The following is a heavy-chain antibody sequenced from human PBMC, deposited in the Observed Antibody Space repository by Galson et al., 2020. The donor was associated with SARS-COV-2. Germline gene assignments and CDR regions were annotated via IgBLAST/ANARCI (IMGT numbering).Heavy chain of an antibody. CDR1: GFTFSSYS. CDR3: ARKGYSSSWSVYYYGMDV. Sequence: GASLKISCAASGFTFSSYSMNWVRQAPGKGLEWVSYISSSSTIYYADSVKGRFTISRDNAKNSLYLQMNSLRDEDTAVYYCARKGYSSSWSVYYYGMDVWGQG. J-gene: IGHJ6*02. CDR2: ISSSSTI. D-gene: IGHD6-13*01. V-gene: IGHV3-48*02.